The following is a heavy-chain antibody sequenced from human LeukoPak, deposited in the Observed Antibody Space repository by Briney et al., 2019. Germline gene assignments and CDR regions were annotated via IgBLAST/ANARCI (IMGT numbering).Heavy chain of an antibody. V-gene: IGHV4-34*01. CDR2: INHSGST. CDR3: ARRGGYCSSTSCFNWFDP. CDR1: GGSFSGYY. D-gene: IGHD2-2*01. J-gene: IGHJ5*02. Sequence: PSETLSLTCAVYGGSFSGYYWSWIRQPPGKGLAWIGEINHSGSTNYNPSLKSRVTISVDTSKNQFSLKLSSVTAADTAVYYCARRGGYCSSTSCFNWFDPWGQGTLVTVSS.